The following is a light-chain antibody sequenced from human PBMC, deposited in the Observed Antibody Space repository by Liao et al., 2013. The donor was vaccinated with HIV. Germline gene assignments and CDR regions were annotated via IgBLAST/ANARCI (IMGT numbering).Light chain of an antibody. CDR2: YDS. Sequence: SFVLTQPPSVSVAPGKTAKLTCGGNNIGSKSVYWYEQKPGQAPVLVIYYDSDRPSGIPERFSGSNSGNTATLTISGTQAMDEADYYCQAWDRNSYFVFGTGTRVTVL. CDR3: QAWDRNSYFV. V-gene: IGLV3-21*01. CDR1: NIGSKS. J-gene: IGLJ1*01.